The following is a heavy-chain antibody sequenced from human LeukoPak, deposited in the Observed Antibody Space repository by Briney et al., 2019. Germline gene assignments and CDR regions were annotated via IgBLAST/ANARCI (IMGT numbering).Heavy chain of an antibody. CDR2: IYYSGST. CDR3: ARTSRVAGTSHFDY. Sequence: KPSETLSLTCTVSGGSISSSSYYWGWIRQPPGKGLEWIGSIYYSGSTYYNPSLKSRVTISVDTSKNQFSLKLSSVTAADTAVYYCARTSRVAGTSHFDYWGQGTLVTVSS. D-gene: IGHD6-19*01. J-gene: IGHJ4*02. CDR1: GGSISSSSYY. V-gene: IGHV4-39*01.